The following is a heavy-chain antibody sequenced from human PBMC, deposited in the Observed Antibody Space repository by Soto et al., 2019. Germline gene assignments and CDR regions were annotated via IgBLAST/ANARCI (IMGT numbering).Heavy chain of an antibody. Sequence: GGSLRLSCAASGFTFSSYSMNWVRQAPGKGLEWVSSISSSSSYIYYADSVKGRFTISRDNAKNSLYLQMNSLRAEDTAVYYCARVGVGWYKYNWFDPWGQGTLVTVS. CDR1: GFTFSSYS. J-gene: IGHJ5*02. CDR2: ISSSSSYI. D-gene: IGHD6-19*01. V-gene: IGHV3-21*01. CDR3: ARVGVGWYKYNWFDP.